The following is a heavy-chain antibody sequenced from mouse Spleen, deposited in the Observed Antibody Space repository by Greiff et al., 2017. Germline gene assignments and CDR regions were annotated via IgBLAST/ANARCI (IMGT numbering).Heavy chain of an antibody. CDR1: GYAFSSYW. D-gene: IGHD1-1*01. CDR2: IYPGDGDT. Sequence: QVHVKQSGAELVKPGASVKISCKASGYAFSSYWMNWVKQRPGKGLEWIGQIYPGDGDTNYNGKFKGKATLTADKSSSTAYMQLSSLTSEDSAVYFCARGVVATGFDYWGQGTTLTVSS. CDR3: ARGVVATGFDY. J-gene: IGHJ2*01. V-gene: IGHV1-80*01.